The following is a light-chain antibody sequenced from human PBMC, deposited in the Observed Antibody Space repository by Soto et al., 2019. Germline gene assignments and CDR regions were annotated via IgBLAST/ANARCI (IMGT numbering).Light chain of an antibody. V-gene: IGKV3-20*01. CDR3: QQYGSSPPA. Sequence: EIVLTQSPGTLSLSPGERATLSCRASQSVSSGYLAWYQQKPGQAPRLLICGASSRATGIPDRFSGSGSGTDFTLTISRLEPEDFAVYYCQQYGSSPPAFGQGTRLEI. CDR2: GAS. J-gene: IGKJ5*01. CDR1: QSVSSGY.